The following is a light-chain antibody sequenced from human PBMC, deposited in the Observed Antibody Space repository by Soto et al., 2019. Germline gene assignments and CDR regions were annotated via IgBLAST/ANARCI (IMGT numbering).Light chain of an antibody. V-gene: IGLV2-14*01. CDR1: SSDVGGYNL. CDR2: DVS. Sequence: QSALTQPASVSGSPGQSITISCTGTSSDVGGYNLVSWYQQYPGKAPKLILYDVSDRPSGVSNRFSGSKSGNTASLTISGLQAEDEADYYCSSYTSSGTPVFGGGTKLTVL. CDR3: SSYTSSGTPV. J-gene: IGLJ2*01.